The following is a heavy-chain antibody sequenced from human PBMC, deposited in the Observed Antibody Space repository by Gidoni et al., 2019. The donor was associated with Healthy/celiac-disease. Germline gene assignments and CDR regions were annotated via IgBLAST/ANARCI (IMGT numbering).Heavy chain of an antibody. CDR1: GGSFSGDY. Sequence: QVQLQQWGAGLLKPSETLSLTCAVYGGSFSGDYWSWIRQTPGKGLEWIGEIHHSGSTNYNPSLKSRVTISVDTSTSQFSLTLSSVTAADTAVYYCARYGSGSYLGLVSYYYYGMDVWGQGTTVTVSS. D-gene: IGHD3-10*01. V-gene: IGHV4-34*01. CDR2: IHHSGST. CDR3: ARYGSGSYLGLVSYYYYGMDV. J-gene: IGHJ6*02.